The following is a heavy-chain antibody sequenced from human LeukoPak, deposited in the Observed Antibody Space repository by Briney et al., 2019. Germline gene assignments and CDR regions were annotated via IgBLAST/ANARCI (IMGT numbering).Heavy chain of an antibody. V-gene: IGHV4-39*01. CDR1: GGSISSSSYY. D-gene: IGHD2-15*01. CDR2: IYYSGST. J-gene: IGHJ5*02. Sequence: SETLSLTCTVSGGSISSSSYYWGWIRQPPGKGLEWIGSIYYSGSTYYNPSLKSRVTKSVDTSKNQFSLKLSSVTVADTAVYYCARHARRYNWFDPWGQGTLVTVSS. CDR3: ARHARRYNWFDP.